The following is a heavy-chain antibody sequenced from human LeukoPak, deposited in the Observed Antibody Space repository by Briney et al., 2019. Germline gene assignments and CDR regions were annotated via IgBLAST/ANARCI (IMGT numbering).Heavy chain of an antibody. V-gene: IGHV4-59*12. Sequence: SETLSLTCTVSGGSISSYYWSWIRQPPGKGLEWIGYIFYTGSTNYNPSLKSRVTMSVDTSKNQFSLKLSSVTAADTAVYYCAGGGGSGSYIWVHDWFDPWGQGTLVTVSS. CDR3: AGGGGSGSYIWVHDWFDP. D-gene: IGHD3-10*01. J-gene: IGHJ5*02. CDR2: IFYTGST. CDR1: GGSISSYY.